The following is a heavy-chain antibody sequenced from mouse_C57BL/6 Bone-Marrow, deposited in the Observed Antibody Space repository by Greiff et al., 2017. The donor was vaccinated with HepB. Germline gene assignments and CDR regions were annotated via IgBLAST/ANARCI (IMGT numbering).Heavy chain of an antibody. D-gene: IGHD1-1*01. CDR3: ADYRGSYSRGYRYFDD. J-gene: IGHJ1*03. CDR1: GYTFTSYW. Sequence: QVQLQQPGAELVKPGASVKLSCKASGYTFTSYWMHWVKQRPGRGLEWIGRIYPNSGGTKYNEKFKSKATLTVDKTSRTAYMQLSSLTSEDSADYYCADYRGSYSRGYRYFDDWGTGTTVTVSS. V-gene: IGHV1-72*01. CDR2: IYPNSGGT.